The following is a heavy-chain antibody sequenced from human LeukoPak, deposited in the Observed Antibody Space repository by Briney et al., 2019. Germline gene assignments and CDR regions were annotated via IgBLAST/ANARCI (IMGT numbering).Heavy chain of an antibody. V-gene: IGHV3-7*01. CDR2: IKQGGSQK. D-gene: IGHD4-17*01. CDR1: GFTFSSHW. Sequence: PGGSLRLSCAASGFTFSSHWMTWVRLAPGKGLERVANIKQGGSQKYYVDSVKGRFTISRDDAKSTLFLQMNNLRAEDSALYYCARGPNFGDYVDFLDSWGQGTLVTVSS. J-gene: IGHJ4*02. CDR3: ARGPNFGDYVDFLDS.